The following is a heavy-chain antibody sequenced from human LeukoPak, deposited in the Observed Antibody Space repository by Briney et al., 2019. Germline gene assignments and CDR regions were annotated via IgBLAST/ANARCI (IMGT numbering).Heavy chain of an antibody. J-gene: IGHJ4*02. D-gene: IGHD7-27*01. CDR3: ARHSAGDGIDY. Sequence: PSETLSLTCTVSGGSISITNYYWAWIRQPPGKGLEYIGSIYYSGSTSYNPSLKSRVTISVDTSKNQFSLKLNSMTATDTAVFYCARHSAGDGIDYWGQGTPVTVSS. CDR2: IYYSGST. V-gene: IGHV4-39*01. CDR1: GGSISITNYY.